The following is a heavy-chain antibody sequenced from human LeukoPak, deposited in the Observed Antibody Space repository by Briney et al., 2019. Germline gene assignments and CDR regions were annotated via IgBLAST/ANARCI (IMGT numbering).Heavy chain of an antibody. CDR3: TRGWSPTVRAFDV. V-gene: IGHV3-21*01. CDR1: GFTFSSYH. D-gene: IGHD4-17*01. J-gene: IGHJ3*01. CDR2: LSYDGTII. Sequence: GGSLRLSCAASGFTFSSYHMIWVRQAPGKGLEWVAFLSYDGTIIQYADSVRGRFTISRDNARKSLYLQMSSLRAEDTAVYYCTRGWSPTVRAFDVWGQGTMVTASS.